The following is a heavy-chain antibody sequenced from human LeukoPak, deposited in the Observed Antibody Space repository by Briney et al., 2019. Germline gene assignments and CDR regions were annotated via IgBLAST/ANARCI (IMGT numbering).Heavy chain of an antibody. CDR3: ARDGEIVGAFDI. Sequence: SETLSLTCAVYGGSFSGYYWSWIRQPPGKGLEWIGEINHRGSTDYNPSLKSRVTMSVDTSKNQFSLKLSSVTAADTAVYYCARDGEIVGAFDIWGQGTMVTVSS. V-gene: IGHV4-34*01. J-gene: IGHJ3*02. CDR1: GGSFSGYY. D-gene: IGHD3-16*02. CDR2: INHRGST.